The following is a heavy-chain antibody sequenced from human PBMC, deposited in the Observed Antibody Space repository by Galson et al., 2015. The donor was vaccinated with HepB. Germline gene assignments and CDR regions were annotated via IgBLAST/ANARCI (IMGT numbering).Heavy chain of an antibody. Sequence: SVKVSCKASGGTFSSYAISWVRQAPGQGLEWMGGIIPMLGTTNYAQKFQDRVTINADESTSTAYMELSSLKAEDTAVYYCARGAAMAPFDYWGQGTLVTVSS. CDR2: IIPMLGTT. CDR1: GGTFSSYA. V-gene: IGHV1-69*13. CDR3: ARGAAMAPFDY. J-gene: IGHJ4*02. D-gene: IGHD5-24*01.